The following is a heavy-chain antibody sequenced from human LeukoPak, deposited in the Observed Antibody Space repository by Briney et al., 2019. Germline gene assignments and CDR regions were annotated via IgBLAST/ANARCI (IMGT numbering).Heavy chain of an antibody. J-gene: IGHJ4*02. V-gene: IGHV1-69*04. CDR1: GGTFSSYA. CDR2: IIPILGIE. Sequence: SVEVSCKASGGTFSSYAISWVRQAPGQGLEWMGRIIPILGIENYAQKFQGRVTITADKSTSTAYMELSSLRSEDTAVYYCARDFRSCSSTSCYAGFYWGQGTLVTVSS. D-gene: IGHD2-2*01. CDR3: ARDFRSCSSTSCYAGFY.